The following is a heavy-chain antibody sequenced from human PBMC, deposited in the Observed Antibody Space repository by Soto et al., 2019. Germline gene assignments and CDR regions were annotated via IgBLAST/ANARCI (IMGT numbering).Heavy chain of an antibody. V-gene: IGHV2-5*02. CDR3: AHTGTYYDYIWGSYRRSDAFDI. CDR1: GFSLSTSGVG. D-gene: IGHD3-16*02. Sequence: QITLKESGPTLVKPTQTLTLTCTFSGFSLSTSGVGVGWIRQPPGKALEWLALIYWDDDMRYSPSLKSRLTITKDTSKNQVVLTMTNMDPVDTATYYCAHTGTYYDYIWGSYRRSDAFDIWGQGTMVTVSS. J-gene: IGHJ3*02. CDR2: IYWDDDM.